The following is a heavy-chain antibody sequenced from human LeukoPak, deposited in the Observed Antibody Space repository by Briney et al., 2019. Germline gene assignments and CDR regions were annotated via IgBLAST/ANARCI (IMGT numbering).Heavy chain of an antibody. D-gene: IGHD2-21*02. V-gene: IGHV3-48*02. Sequence: GGSLRLSRAASGFTFSSYIMNWVRQAPGKGLEWVSFISSGSSTIYYADSVKGRFTISRDNAKNSLCLQMNSLRDEDTAVYYCARENIVVVTAIRDAFDIWGQGTMVTVSS. CDR1: GFTFSSYI. J-gene: IGHJ3*02. CDR2: ISSGSSTI. CDR3: ARENIVVVTAIRDAFDI.